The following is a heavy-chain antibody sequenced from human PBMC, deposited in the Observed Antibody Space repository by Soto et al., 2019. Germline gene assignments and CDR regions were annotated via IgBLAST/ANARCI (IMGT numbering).Heavy chain of an antibody. V-gene: IGHV3-53*01. CDR3: AREWPHLDC. CDR2: IYSGGST. CDR1: WFTVISNY. J-gene: IGHJ4*02. Sequence: GGSLRLSCASSWFTVISNYMSWVRQAPGKGLEWVSVIYSGGSTFYADSVKGRFTISRDNSKNMVYLQMNRMRAEDTAVYYCAREWPHLDCWGQGTLVTVSS.